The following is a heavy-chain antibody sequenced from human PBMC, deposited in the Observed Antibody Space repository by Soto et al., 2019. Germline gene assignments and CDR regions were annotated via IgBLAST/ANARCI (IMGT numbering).Heavy chain of an antibody. CDR2: ISYDGSNK. V-gene: IGHV3-30-3*01. D-gene: IGHD6-13*01. CDR1: GFTFSSYA. J-gene: IGHJ4*02. Sequence: QVQLVESGGGVVQPGRSLRLSCAASGFTFSSYAMHWVRQAPGKGLEWVAVISYDGSNKYYADSVKGRFTISRDNSKNTLYLKMNSLRAEDTAVYYCARETPVIAAAGDYWGQGTLVTVSS. CDR3: ARETPVIAAAGDY.